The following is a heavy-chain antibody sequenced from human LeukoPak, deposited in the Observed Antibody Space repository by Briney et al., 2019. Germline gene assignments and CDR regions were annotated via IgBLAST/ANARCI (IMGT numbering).Heavy chain of an antibody. CDR3: AREASGNYHVFDS. D-gene: IGHD6-19*01. V-gene: IGHV3-11*04. CDR2: ITNTGRST. Sequence: GGSLGLSCEASGFSLSSYFMSWIRPAPGKGLEWVSYITNTGRSTNYADAVKGRFTISRDNAKQSVYLEMTDLRAEDTAVYYCAREASGNYHVFDSWGQGTLVTVSS. CDR1: GFSLSSYF. J-gene: IGHJ4*02.